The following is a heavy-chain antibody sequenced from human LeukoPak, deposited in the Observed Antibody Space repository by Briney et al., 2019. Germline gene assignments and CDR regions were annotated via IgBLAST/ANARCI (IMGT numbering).Heavy chain of an antibody. V-gene: IGHV1-18*01. D-gene: IGHD6-6*01. CDR2: ISAYNGNT. CDR1: GYTFTSYG. CDR3: AREQMYSSFEYFQH. Sequence: ASVKVSCKASGYTFTSYGISWVRQAPGQGLEWMGWISAYNGNTNYAQKLQGRVTMPTVTSTSTAYMELRSLRSDDTAVYYCAREQMYSSFEYFQHWGQGTLVTVSS. J-gene: IGHJ1*01.